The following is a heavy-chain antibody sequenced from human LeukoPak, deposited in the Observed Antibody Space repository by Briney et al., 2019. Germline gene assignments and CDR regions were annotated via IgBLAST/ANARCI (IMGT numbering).Heavy chain of an antibody. V-gene: IGHV3-74*01. CDR1: GFTFSSYW. J-gene: IGHJ6*02. Sequence: PGGSLRLSCAASGFTFSSYWMHWVRQAPGKGLVWVSRINSDGSSTSYADSVKGRFTISRDNAKNTLYLQMNSLRAEDTAVYYCASETPEYYYGSGSYYYYYYGMDVWGQGTTVTVSS. D-gene: IGHD3-10*01. CDR3: ASETPEYYYGSGSYYYYYYGMDV. CDR2: INSDGSST.